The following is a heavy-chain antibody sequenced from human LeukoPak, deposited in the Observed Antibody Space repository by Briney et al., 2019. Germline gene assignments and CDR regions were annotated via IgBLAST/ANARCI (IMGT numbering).Heavy chain of an antibody. CDR2: INSDGSGT. CDR3: AREISLYDSSGYYLYYFDY. J-gene: IGHJ4*02. Sequence: GGSLRLSCAASGFTFSSYWMHWVRQAPGKGLVWVSRINSDGSGTSYADSVKGRFTISRDNAKNTLYLQMNSLRAEDTAVYYCAREISLYDSSGYYLYYFDYWGQGTLVTVSS. D-gene: IGHD3-22*01. CDR1: GFTFSSYW. V-gene: IGHV3-74*01.